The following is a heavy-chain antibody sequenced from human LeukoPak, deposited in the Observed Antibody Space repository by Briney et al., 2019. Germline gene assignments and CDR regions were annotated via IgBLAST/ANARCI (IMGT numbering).Heavy chain of an antibody. CDR2: INPGGGNT. CDR1: GYTFTHYF. CDR3: ARIRDGYNDAYDI. D-gene: IGHD5-24*01. Sequence: ASVKVSCKASGYTFTHYFMHWVRQAPGQEREWMGLINPGGGNTNYAQNFQGRVTITRDTSTSTVYMELSSLRSEDTAIYYCARIRDGYNDAYDIWGQGTVVTVPS. J-gene: IGHJ3*02. V-gene: IGHV1-46*01.